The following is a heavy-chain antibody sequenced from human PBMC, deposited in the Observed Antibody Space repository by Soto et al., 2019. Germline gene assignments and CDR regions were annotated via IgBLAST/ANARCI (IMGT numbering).Heavy chain of an antibody. CDR2: IRPSGGST. V-gene: IGHV1-46*01. CDR3: ARDRTAQYYYYGMDV. J-gene: IGHJ6*02. Sequence: GASVKVSCKASGYTFTSYYIHWVRQAPGQGLEWMGIIRPSGGSTTYAQKFQGRVTMTRDTSTSTVYMELNSLRPEDTALYYCARDRTAQYYYYGMDVWGQGTTVTVSS. CDR1: GYTFTSYY. D-gene: IGHD2-21*02.